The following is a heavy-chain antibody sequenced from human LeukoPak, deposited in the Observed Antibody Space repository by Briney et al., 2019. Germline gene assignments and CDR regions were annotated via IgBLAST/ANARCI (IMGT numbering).Heavy chain of an antibody. D-gene: IGHD6-19*01. Sequence: ASVKVSCKASGYTFSSYAMNWVRQSPGQGLEWMGWINTNTGNPVYAQGFTGRFVFSLDTLVRTAYLQINSLKAEDTAVYYCARGGQWLDYWGQGTLVTVSS. CDR2: INTNTGNP. J-gene: IGHJ4*02. CDR3: ARGGQWLDY. CDR1: GYTFSSYA. V-gene: IGHV7-4-1*02.